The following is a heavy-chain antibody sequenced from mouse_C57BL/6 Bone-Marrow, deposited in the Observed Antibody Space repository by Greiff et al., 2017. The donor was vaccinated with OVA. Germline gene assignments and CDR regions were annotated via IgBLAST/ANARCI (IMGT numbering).Heavy chain of an antibody. CDR2: IYPGSGST. V-gene: IGHV1-55*01. CDR3: ARSRSNYRSYAMDD. Sequence: QVQLQQPGAELVKPGASVKMSCKASGYTFTSYWITWVKQRPGQGLEWIGDIYPGSGSTNYNEKFKSKATLTVDTSSSTAYMQLSSLTSEDSAVYYCARSRSNYRSYAMDDWGQGTSVTVSS. D-gene: IGHD2-5*01. CDR1: GYTFTSYW. J-gene: IGHJ4*01.